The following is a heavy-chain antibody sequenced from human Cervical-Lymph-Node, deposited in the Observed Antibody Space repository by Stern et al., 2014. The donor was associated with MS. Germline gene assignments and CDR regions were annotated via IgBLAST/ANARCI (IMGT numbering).Heavy chain of an antibody. Sequence: VQLQQWGAGLLKPSETLSLTCAVYGGSFSGYYWSWIRQPPGKGLEWMGEIKHSGSPNYTPSLKSRVTISVDTSKNQFSLKLSSVTAADTAVYYCADAYYGSGSSSWGQGTLVTVSS. CDR2: IKHSGSP. CDR3: ADAYYGSGSSS. CDR1: GGSFSGYY. V-gene: IGHV4-34*01. D-gene: IGHD3-10*01. J-gene: IGHJ1*01.